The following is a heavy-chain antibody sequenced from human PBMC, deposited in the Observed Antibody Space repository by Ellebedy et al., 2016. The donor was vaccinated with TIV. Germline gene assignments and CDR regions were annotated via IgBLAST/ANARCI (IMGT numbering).Heavy chain of an antibody. CDR3: ARDPPAISTRTWG. Sequence: GGSLRLXCAASGFTVRSNFMSWVRQAPGRGLECVSIIFSGGVTNYADSVKGRFTISRDKTNNTLYLQMNSLRAEDTAVYYCARDPPAISTRTWGWGRGTLVTVSS. J-gene: IGHJ4*02. D-gene: IGHD2-2*01. V-gene: IGHV3-66*01. CDR1: GFTVRSNF. CDR2: IFSGGVT.